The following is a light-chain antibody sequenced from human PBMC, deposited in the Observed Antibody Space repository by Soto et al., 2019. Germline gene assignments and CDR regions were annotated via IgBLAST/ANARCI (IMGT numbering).Light chain of an antibody. CDR1: SSDVGSYNL. V-gene: IGLV2-23*02. CDR2: EVN. J-gene: IGLJ3*02. CDR3: CSYAGSSILV. Sequence: QSALTQPASVSGSPGQSITISCTGTSSDVGSYNLVSWYQQLPGKAPKLIIYEVNERPSGISNRFSGSQSGNTASLTISGLQAEDEADYYCCSYAGSSILVFGGGTKLTVL.